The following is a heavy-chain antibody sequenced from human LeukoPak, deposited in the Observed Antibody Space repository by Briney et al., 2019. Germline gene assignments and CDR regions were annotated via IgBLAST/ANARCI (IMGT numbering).Heavy chain of an antibody. V-gene: IGHV1-46*01. D-gene: IGHD3-10*01. CDR2: INPSGGST. CDR1: GYTFTDYY. CDR3: AREFLSGSYEY. Sequence: ASVTVSCKASGYTFTDYYMHWVRQAPGQGLEWMGIINPSGGSTSYAQKFQGRVTMTRDTSTSTVYMELSSLRSEDTAVYYCAREFLSGSYEYWGQGTLVTVSS. J-gene: IGHJ4*02.